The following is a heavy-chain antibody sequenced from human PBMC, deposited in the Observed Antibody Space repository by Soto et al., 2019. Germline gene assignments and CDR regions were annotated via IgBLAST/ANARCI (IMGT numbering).Heavy chain of an antibody. V-gene: IGHV3-7*01. D-gene: IGHD3-16*01. J-gene: IGHJ4*02. CDR1: GFSIAGYW. CDR3: ARDVGFDYVN. Sequence: PGGSLRLTCAVSGFSIAGYWMSWVRQAPGKGLEWVATTKEDGSEIYYVDSVRGRFTISRDNAENSLYLQMNSLSAEDTAVYFCARDVGFDYVNWGQGTLVTVSS. CDR2: TKEDGSEI.